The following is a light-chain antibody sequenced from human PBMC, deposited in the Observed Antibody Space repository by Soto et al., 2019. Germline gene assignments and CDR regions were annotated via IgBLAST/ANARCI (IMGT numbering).Light chain of an antibody. CDR1: QSVSSN. CDR3: QHYHNWPPWT. Sequence: EIEMTQSPATLSLSPGERATLYCWASQSVSSNLAWYQQKPGQAPRLLIYGASTRVTGVPARFSGSGSGTEFILIISSLQSEDFAVYYCQHYHNWPPWTFGQGTKVEIK. V-gene: IGKV3-15*01. J-gene: IGKJ1*01. CDR2: GAS.